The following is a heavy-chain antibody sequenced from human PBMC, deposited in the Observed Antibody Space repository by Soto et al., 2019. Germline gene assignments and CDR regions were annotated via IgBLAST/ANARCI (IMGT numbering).Heavy chain of an antibody. J-gene: IGHJ4*02. D-gene: IGHD6-19*01. V-gene: IGHV1-24*01. CDR2: FDPEDGET. CDR1: GYTLTELS. Sequence: ASVKVSCKVSGYTLTELSMHWVRQAPGKGLEWMGGFDPEDGETIYAQKFQGRVTMTADTSTNTAYMELSSLRSEDTAVYYCAGSRIEVASNCDYWGQGTLVTVSS. CDR3: AGSRIEVASNCDY.